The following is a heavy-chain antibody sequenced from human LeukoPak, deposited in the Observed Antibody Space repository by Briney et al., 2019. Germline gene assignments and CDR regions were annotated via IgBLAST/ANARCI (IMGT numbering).Heavy chain of an antibody. V-gene: IGHV3-64D*09. Sequence: GGSLILSCSASGFTFSSYAMHWVRQAPGKGLEYVSAISSNGGSTYYADSVKGRFTISRDNSKNTLYLQMSSLRAEDTAVYYCVKGQRYYDSSGYYSIEYFQHWGQGTLVTVSS. CDR2: ISSNGGST. J-gene: IGHJ1*01. CDR3: VKGQRYYDSSGYYSIEYFQH. CDR1: GFTFSSYA. D-gene: IGHD3-22*01.